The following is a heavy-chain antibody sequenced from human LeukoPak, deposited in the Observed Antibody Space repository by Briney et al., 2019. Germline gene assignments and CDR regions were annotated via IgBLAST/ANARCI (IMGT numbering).Heavy chain of an antibody. CDR2: INPSGGST. CDR1: GYTFTSYY. CDR3: ARDNGGTAMAYYYYYYMNV. J-gene: IGHJ6*03. Sequence: ASVKVSCKASGYTFTSYYMHWVRQAPGQGLEWMGIINPSGGSTSYAQKFRGRVTMTRNTSISTAYMELSSLRSEDTAVYYCARDNGGTAMAYYYYYYMNVWGKGTTVTISS. D-gene: IGHD5-18*01. V-gene: IGHV1-46*01.